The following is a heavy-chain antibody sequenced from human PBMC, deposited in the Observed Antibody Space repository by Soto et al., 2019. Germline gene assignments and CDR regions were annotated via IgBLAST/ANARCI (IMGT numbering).Heavy chain of an antibody. Sequence: SETLSLTCTVSGGSISSSSYYWGWIRQPPGKGLEWIGSIYYSGSTYYNPSLKSRVTISVDTSKNQFSLKLSSVTAADTAVYYCARSLRITIFGVVIIPYATMDVWGQGTTVTVSS. J-gene: IGHJ6*02. V-gene: IGHV4-39*01. D-gene: IGHD3-3*01. CDR1: GGSISSSSYY. CDR2: IYYSGST. CDR3: ARSLRITIFGVVIIPYATMDV.